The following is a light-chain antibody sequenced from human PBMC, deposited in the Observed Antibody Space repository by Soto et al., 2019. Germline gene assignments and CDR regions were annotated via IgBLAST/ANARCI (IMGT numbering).Light chain of an antibody. CDR2: DSS. CDR1: QSVSSY. Sequence: EIVLTQSPATLSLSPGERATLSCRASQSVSSYLAWYQQKPGQAPRLLLYDSSNRAAGIPARFSGSGSGTDIPLTISSLEPEDFAVYYCQQRSNWPRTFGQGTKVEIK. V-gene: IGKV3-11*01. CDR3: QQRSNWPRT. J-gene: IGKJ1*01.